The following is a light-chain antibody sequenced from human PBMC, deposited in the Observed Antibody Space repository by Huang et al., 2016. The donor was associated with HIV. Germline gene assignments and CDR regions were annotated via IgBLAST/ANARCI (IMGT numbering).Light chain of an antibody. V-gene: IGKV3-11*01. Sequence: EVVLTQSPPTLSLFPGGTATLACRASQTIGNYVAWYQQRPGQGPRLLSYDGSNRAAGVPARISGAGSGTTFTLSISGLESEDFGVYYCQQRRSWPLTFGGGTKVEV. CDR1: QTIGNY. CDR3: QQRRSWPLT. CDR2: DGS. J-gene: IGKJ4*01.